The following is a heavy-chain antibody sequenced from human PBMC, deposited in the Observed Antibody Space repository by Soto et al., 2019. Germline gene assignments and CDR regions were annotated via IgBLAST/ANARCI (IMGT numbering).Heavy chain of an antibody. CDR1: GFSLSTSGVG. Sequence: SGPTLVKPTQTLTLTCTFSGFSLSTSGVGVGWIRQPPGKALEWLALIYWDDDKRYSPSLKSRLTITKDTSKNQVVLTMTNMDPVDTATYYCAHGYSSGWYVSAFDIWGQGTMVTVSS. D-gene: IGHD6-13*01. CDR2: IYWDDDK. CDR3: AHGYSSGWYVSAFDI. J-gene: IGHJ3*02. V-gene: IGHV2-5*02.